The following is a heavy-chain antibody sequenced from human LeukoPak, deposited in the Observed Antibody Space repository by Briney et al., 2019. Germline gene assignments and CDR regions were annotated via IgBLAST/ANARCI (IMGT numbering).Heavy chain of an antibody. Sequence: GASVKVSCKASGYTFTGYYMHWVRQAPGQGLEWMGWINPNSGGTNYAQKFQGRVTMTRDTSISTAYMELSRLRSDDTAVYYCARGYSNYVILLGYYYGMDVWGQGTTVTVSS. CDR1: GYTFTGYY. CDR3: ARGYSNYVILLGYYYGMDV. D-gene: IGHD4-11*01. CDR2: INPNSGGT. J-gene: IGHJ6*02. V-gene: IGHV1-2*02.